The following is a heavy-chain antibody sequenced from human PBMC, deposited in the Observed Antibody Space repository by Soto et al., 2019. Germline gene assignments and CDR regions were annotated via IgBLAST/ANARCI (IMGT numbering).Heavy chain of an antibody. D-gene: IGHD1-26*01. CDR2: IYYSGTTT. Sequence: ASETLSLTCTVSGGSISSSSYYWGWIRQPPGKGLEWMGYIYYSGTTTNYNPSLKSRVTLSVDTSKNQFSLKLSSVTAADTAVYYCARLGGSYAVPHFDYWGQGTLVTVS. CDR1: GGSISSSSYY. J-gene: IGHJ4*02. CDR3: ARLGGSYAVPHFDY. V-gene: IGHV4-61*05.